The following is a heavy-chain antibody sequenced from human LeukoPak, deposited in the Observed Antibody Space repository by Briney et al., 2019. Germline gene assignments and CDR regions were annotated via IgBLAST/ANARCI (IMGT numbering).Heavy chain of an antibody. CDR2: ISSSGSYI. D-gene: IGHD3-22*01. CDR3: ARASRYDGGGYDLDV. Sequence: PGRSLRLSCAASGFAFSSYNMNWVRQAPGKGLEWVSSISSSGSYIYYVDSVRGRFTISRDNAKNSLYLQMNSLRAEDTALYYCARASRYDGGGYDLDVWGQGTTVTVSS. J-gene: IGHJ6*02. V-gene: IGHV3-21*01. CDR1: GFAFSSYN.